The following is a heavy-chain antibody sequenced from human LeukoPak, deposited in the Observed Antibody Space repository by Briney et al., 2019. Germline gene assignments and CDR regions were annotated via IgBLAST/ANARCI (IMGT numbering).Heavy chain of an antibody. Sequence: GASVKVSCKASGYTFTSYFMHWVRQAPGQGLEWMGIINPSGGNTSYAQKFQGRVTMTRDMTTSTVYMELSSLRSEDTAVYYCARDEGDRSGYYYGTAFDIWGQGTMVTVSS. CDR2: INPSGGNT. CDR1: GYTFTSYF. D-gene: IGHD3-22*01. V-gene: IGHV1-46*01. J-gene: IGHJ3*02. CDR3: ARDEGDRSGYYYGTAFDI.